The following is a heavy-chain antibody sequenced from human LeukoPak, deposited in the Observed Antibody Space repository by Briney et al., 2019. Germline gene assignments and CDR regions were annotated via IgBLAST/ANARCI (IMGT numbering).Heavy chain of an antibody. D-gene: IGHD3-3*01. Sequence: SVKVSCKASGGTFSSYAISWVRQAPGQGLEWMGRIIPILGIANYAQKFRGRVTITADKSTSTAYMELSSLRSEDTAVYYCARVLRFLEWLPHDGYYYYGIDVWGQGTTVTVSS. J-gene: IGHJ6*02. V-gene: IGHV1-69*04. CDR1: GGTFSSYA. CDR3: ARVLRFLEWLPHDGYYYYGIDV. CDR2: IIPILGIA.